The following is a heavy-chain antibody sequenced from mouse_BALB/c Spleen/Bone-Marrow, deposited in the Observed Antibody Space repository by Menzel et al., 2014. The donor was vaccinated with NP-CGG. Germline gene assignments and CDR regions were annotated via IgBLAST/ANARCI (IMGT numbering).Heavy chain of an antibody. Sequence: VQLQESGAELVKPGASVKLSCKTSGYTFTSYWIQWVKQRPGQGLGWIGEIFPGTGTTYYNEKFKGKATLTIDTSSSTAYMQLSSLTSEDSAVYFCASRDSSGYVPDYWGQGTTPTVSS. V-gene: IGHV1S132*01. CDR2: IFPGTGTT. CDR1: GYTFTSYW. J-gene: IGHJ2*01. D-gene: IGHD3-2*01. CDR3: ASRDSSGYVPDY.